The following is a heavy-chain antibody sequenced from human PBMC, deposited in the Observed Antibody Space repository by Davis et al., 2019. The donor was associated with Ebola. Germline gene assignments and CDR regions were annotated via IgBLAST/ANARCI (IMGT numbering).Heavy chain of an antibody. CDR2: ISSSSNYI. D-gene: IGHD4-17*01. CDR1: GFTFSNYN. V-gene: IGHV3-21*01. Sequence: GESLKISCAASGFTFSNYNMNWVRQAPGKGLEWVSSISSSSNYIYYADSVKGRFTISRDNAKNTLYLQMNSLRAEDTAVYYCARGGTTVTTPLDYWGQGTLVTVSS. CDR3: ARGGTTVTTPLDY. J-gene: IGHJ4*02.